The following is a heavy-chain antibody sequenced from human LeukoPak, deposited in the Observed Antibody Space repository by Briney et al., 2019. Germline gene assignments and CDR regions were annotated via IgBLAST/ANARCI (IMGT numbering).Heavy chain of an antibody. CDR1: GFTFSSYA. Sequence: GGSLRLSCAASGFTFSSYAMNWVRQAPGRGLEWVSGISGSGGSTYYADSVKGRFTISRDNSKNTLYLQMNSLRAEDTAVYYCASARVQYQLLSPSDYWGQGTLVTVSS. CDR2: ISGSGGST. V-gene: IGHV3-23*01. CDR3: ASARVQYQLLSPSDY. D-gene: IGHD2-2*01. J-gene: IGHJ4*02.